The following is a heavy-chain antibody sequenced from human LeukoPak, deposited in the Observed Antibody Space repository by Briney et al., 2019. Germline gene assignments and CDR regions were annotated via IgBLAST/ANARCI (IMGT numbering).Heavy chain of an antibody. Sequence: PGGSLRLSCAASGFTFSSYGMHWVRQAPGKGLEWVANIKQDESEKNYVDSVKGRFTISRDNAKNSLYLQMNSLRAEDMAVYYCARGNDGSAYRPYDYWGQGTLVTVSS. J-gene: IGHJ4*02. V-gene: IGHV3-7*01. CDR2: IKQDESEK. CDR1: GFTFSSYG. D-gene: IGHD3-22*01. CDR3: ARGNDGSAYRPYDY.